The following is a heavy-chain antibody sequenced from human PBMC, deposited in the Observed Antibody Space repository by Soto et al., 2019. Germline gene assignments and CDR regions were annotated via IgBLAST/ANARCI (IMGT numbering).Heavy chain of an antibody. V-gene: IGHV3-7*01. J-gene: IGHJ4*02. D-gene: IGHD6-13*01. Sequence: GASVKVSCAASGFTFSSYWMSWVRQAPGKGLEWVANIKQDGSEKYYVDSVKGRFTISRDNAKNSLYLQMNSLRAEDTAVYYCARDGSSWYGSPEFDYWGQGTLVTVSS. CDR3: ARDGSSWYGSPEFDY. CDR1: GFTFSSYW. CDR2: IKQDGSEK.